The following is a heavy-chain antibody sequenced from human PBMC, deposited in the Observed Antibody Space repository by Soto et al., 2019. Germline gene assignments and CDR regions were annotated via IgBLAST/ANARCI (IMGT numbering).Heavy chain of an antibody. Sequence: PSETLSLTCALSGASIGSSNWWSWVRQPPGKGLEWIGEIYHSGSTNYNPSLKSRVTISVDKSKNQFSLKLSSVTAADTAVYYCARSPDSSGYYPRRYYYGMDVWGQGTTVT. CDR1: GASIGSSNW. CDR3: ARSPDSSGYYPRRYYYGMDV. CDR2: IYHSGST. J-gene: IGHJ6*02. V-gene: IGHV4-4*02. D-gene: IGHD3-22*01.